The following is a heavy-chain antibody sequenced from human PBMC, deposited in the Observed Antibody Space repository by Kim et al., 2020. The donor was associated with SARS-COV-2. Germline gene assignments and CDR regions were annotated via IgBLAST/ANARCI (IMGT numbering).Heavy chain of an antibody. D-gene: IGHD6-25*01. CDR3: CTHNGLKPTAAVRFDP. Sequence: SETLSLTCTASGCSISSSYWSWIRQPPGKGLEWIGYIYYSGSTNYNLSPKTRLTISVDTSKNHFSLKLSSVTAADTTLYYLCTHNGLKPTAAVRFDPSA. J-gene: IGHJ5*02. V-gene: IGHV4-59*08. CDR1: GCSISSSY. CDR2: IYYSGST.